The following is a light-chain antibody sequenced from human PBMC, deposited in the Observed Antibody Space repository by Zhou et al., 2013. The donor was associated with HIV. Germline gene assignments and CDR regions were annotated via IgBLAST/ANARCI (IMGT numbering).Light chain of an antibody. Sequence: EIVLTQSPGTLSLSPGERATLSCRASQSVSSSYLAWYQHKPGQAPRLLIYGASSRAAGIPDRFSGSGSGTDFTLTISRLEPEDFAVYYCQQYGSYTTFGQGTKLEIK. CDR3: QQYGSYTT. V-gene: IGKV3-20*01. J-gene: IGKJ2*01. CDR2: GAS. CDR1: QSVSSSY.